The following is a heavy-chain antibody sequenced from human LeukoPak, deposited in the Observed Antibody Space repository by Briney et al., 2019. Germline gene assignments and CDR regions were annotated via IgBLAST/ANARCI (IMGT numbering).Heavy chain of an antibody. CDR2: IYHSGST. D-gene: IGHD3-10*01. CDR3: ARAGSYFSTYFDY. Sequence: NPSQTLSLTCAVSGDSISSGGYSWRWIRQPPRKGLEWIGYIYHSGSTYYNPSLKSRVTISVDRSKNQFSLKLSSVTAADTAVYYCARAGSYFSTYFDYWGQGTLVTVSS. J-gene: IGHJ4*02. CDR1: GDSISSGGYS. V-gene: IGHV4-30-2*01.